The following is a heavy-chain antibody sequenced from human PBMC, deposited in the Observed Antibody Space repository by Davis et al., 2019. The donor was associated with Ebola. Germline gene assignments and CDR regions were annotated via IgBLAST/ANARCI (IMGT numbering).Heavy chain of an antibody. CDR3: ASLRRTITGMDDGFDI. D-gene: IGHD1-20*01. CDR1: GNSFNSHW. CDR2: IFTGDSDT. V-gene: IGHV5-51*01. Sequence: PGGSLRLSCKDSGNSFNSHWIGWVRQLPGKGLEWMGVIFTGDSDTRYSPSFRGQVTISADKSIKTAFLQWSSLKASDTAMYYCASLRRTITGMDDGFDIWGQGTMVTVS. J-gene: IGHJ3*02.